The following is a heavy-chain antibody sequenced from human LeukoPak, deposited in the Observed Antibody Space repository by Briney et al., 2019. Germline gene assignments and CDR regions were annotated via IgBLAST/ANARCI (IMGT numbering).Heavy chain of an antibody. CDR1: GFTFSSHW. CDR2: IKEDGNEK. D-gene: IGHD6-19*01. Sequence: GGSLRLSCAASGFTFSSHWMSWVRQAPGKGLEWVANIKEDGNEKYYVDSVEGRFTISRDNARNSLYLQMNSLRTEDTAVYYCARYNSGLSDYWGQGTQVTVSS. J-gene: IGHJ4*02. V-gene: IGHV3-7*01. CDR3: ARYNSGLSDY.